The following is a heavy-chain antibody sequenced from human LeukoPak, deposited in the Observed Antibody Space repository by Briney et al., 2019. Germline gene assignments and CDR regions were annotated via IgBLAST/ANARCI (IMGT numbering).Heavy chain of an antibody. D-gene: IGHD6-13*01. Sequence: GGSLRLSCAASGLTFSSYAMSWVRQAPGKGLEWVSVIYSGGSTYYADSVKGRFTISRHNSKNTLYLQMNSLRAEDTAVYYCARGSAAGTGYYYYYGMDVWGQGTTVTVSS. CDR2: IYSGGST. CDR3: ARGSAAGTGYYYYYGMDV. J-gene: IGHJ6*02. CDR1: GLTFSSYA. V-gene: IGHV3-53*04.